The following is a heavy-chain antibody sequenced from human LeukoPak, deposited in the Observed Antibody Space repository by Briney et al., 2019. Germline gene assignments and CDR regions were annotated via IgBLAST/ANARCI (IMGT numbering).Heavy chain of an antibody. CDR1: GFTFSSYA. D-gene: IGHD7-27*01. Sequence: GGSLRLSCAASGFTFSSYAMHWVRQAPGKGLEWVAVISYDGSNKYYADSVKGRFTISRDNSKNTLYLQMNSLRAEDTAVYYCARANLGIGVDYWGQGTLVTVSS. J-gene: IGHJ4*02. CDR2: ISYDGSNK. CDR3: ARANLGIGVDY. V-gene: IGHV3-30-3*01.